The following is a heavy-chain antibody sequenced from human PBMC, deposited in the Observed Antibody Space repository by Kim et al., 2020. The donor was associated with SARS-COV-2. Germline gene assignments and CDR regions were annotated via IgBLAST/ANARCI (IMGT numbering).Heavy chain of an antibody. CDR2: IYCGGDT. Sequence: GGSLRLSCAASGFTVNREYMSWVRQAPGKGLEWVSIIYCGGDTYYGDSVKGRLTTSRDNSQNTVYLQINNLGVDDTAVYYCTRARRVIDLWGQGTLVTV. CDR3: TRARRVIDL. CDR1: GFTVNREY. V-gene: IGHV3-53*01. J-gene: IGHJ5*02. D-gene: IGHD2-21*01.